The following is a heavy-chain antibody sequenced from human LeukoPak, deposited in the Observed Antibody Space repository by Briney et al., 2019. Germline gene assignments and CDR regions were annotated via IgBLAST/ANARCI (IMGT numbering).Heavy chain of an antibody. D-gene: IGHD1-26*01. CDR3: AKNGQSGFSFDP. CDR1: GGSISSGGYY. Sequence: KASETLSLTCTVSGGSISSGGYYWSWIRQPPGKGLEWIGEGGNSGGTKFNPSLKSRVTISADTSKNQFSLKLSSVTAADTAVYYCAKNGQSGFSFDPWGQGTLVTVSS. J-gene: IGHJ5*02. CDR2: GGNSGGT. V-gene: IGHV4-39*07.